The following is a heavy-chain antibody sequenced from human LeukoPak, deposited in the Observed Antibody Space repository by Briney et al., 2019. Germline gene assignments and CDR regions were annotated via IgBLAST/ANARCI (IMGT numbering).Heavy chain of an antibody. V-gene: IGHV4-39*01. CDR3: ARPLITFGGVIVPSTFDI. J-gene: IGHJ3*02. CDR1: GGSISSSSYY. Sequence: SETLSLTCTVSGGSISSSSYYWGWIRQPPGKGLEWIGSIYYSGSTYYNPSLKRRVTISVDSSKKQFSLKLSSVTAADTAVYYCARPLITFGGVIVPSTFDIWGQGTMVTVSS. CDR2: IYYSGST. D-gene: IGHD3-16*02.